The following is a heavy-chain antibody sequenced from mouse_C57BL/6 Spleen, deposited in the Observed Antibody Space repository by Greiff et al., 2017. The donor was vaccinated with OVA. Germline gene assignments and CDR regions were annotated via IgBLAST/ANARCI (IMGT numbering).Heavy chain of an antibody. CDR3: TRGDYGSFRYFDV. CDR2: IDPETGGT. CDR1: GYTFTDYE. V-gene: IGHV1-15*01. D-gene: IGHD1-1*01. J-gene: IGHJ1*03. Sequence: VQLQQSGAELVRPGASVTLSCKASGYTFTDYEMHWVKQTPVHGLEWIGAIDPETGGTAYNQKFKGKAILTADKSSSTAYMELRSLTSEDSAVYYCTRGDYGSFRYFDVWGTGTTVTVSS.